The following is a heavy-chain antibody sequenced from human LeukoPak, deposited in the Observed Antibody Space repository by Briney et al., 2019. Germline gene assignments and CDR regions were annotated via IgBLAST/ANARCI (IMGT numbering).Heavy chain of an antibody. CDR2: IYHSGGT. CDR1: GGSISSGGYS. V-gene: IGHV4-30-2*01. Sequence: SETLSLTCAVSGGSISSGGYSWSWIRQPPGKGLEWIGYIYHSGGTYYNPSLKSRATISVDRSKNQFSLKLSSVTAADTAVYYCARESGYSGYDYFDYWGQGTLVTVSS. J-gene: IGHJ4*02. D-gene: IGHD5-12*01. CDR3: ARESGYSGYDYFDY.